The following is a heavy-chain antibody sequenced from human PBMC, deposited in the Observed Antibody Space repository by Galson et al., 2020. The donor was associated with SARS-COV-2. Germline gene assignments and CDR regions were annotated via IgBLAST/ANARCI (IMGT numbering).Heavy chain of an antibody. D-gene: IGHD3-16*02. CDR1: GFTFSSYG. J-gene: IGHJ5*02. Sequence: GGSLRLSCAASGFTFSSYGMHWVRQAPGKGLEWVAVISYDGSNKYYADSVKGRFTISRDNSKNTLYLQMNSLRAEDTAVYYCAKDPLGELSVYDRWLDPWGQGTLVTVST. CDR2: ISYDGSNK. CDR3: AKDPLGELSVYDRWLDP. V-gene: IGHV3-30*18.